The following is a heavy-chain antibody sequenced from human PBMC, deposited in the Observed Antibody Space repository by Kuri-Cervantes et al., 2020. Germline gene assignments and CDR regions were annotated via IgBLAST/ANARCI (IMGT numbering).Heavy chain of an antibody. CDR3: AKERPIGGVQGVFDY. J-gene: IGHJ4*02. Sequence: GESLKISCAASGFTFSSYSMNWVRQAPGKGLEWVSSISSSSSYIYYADSVKGQFTISRDNSKNTLYLQMNSLRAEDTAVYYCAKERPIGGVQGVFDYWGQGTLVTVSS. D-gene: IGHD3-10*01. CDR1: GFTFSSYS. V-gene: IGHV3-21*04. CDR2: ISSSSSYI.